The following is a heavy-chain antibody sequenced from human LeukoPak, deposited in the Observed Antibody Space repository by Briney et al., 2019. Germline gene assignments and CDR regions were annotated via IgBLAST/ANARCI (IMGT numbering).Heavy chain of an antibody. V-gene: IGHV3-48*01. Sequence: PGRSLRLSCAASGFTFSSYSMNWVRQAPGKGLEWVSYISSSSSTIYYADSVKGRFTISRDNAKNSLYLQMNSLRAEDTAVYYCARDDPYYYYGMDVWGQGTTVTVSS. CDR3: ARDDPYYYYGMDV. CDR2: ISSSSSTI. CDR1: GFTFSSYS. J-gene: IGHJ6*02.